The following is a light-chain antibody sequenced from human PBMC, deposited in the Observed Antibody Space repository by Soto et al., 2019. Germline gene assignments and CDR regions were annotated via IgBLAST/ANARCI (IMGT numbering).Light chain of an antibody. CDR2: KAS. CDR1: QTISSW. V-gene: IGKV1-5*03. J-gene: IGKJ1*01. CDR3: QHYNSYSEA. Sequence: DIQMTQSPSTLSVSVGDRFTITCRASQTISSWLAWYQQKPGKAPKLLIHKASTLKSGVPSRFSGSGSGTEFTLTISSLQPDDFATYYCQHYNSYSEAFGQGTKVDIK.